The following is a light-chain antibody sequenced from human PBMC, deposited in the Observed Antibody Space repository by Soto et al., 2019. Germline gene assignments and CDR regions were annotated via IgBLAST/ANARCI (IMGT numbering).Light chain of an antibody. CDR3: QSYDNSLSGSRV. CDR2: QSN. Sequence: QSVLTQPPSVSGAPGQGVTISCTGSSSNIGAGYDVHWYQHLPGTAPKLLIYQSNNRPSGVPDRFSGSKSGASASLAITGLQADDEADYYCQSYDNSLSGSRVFGGGTKLTVL. V-gene: IGLV1-40*01. J-gene: IGLJ3*02. CDR1: SSNIGAGYD.